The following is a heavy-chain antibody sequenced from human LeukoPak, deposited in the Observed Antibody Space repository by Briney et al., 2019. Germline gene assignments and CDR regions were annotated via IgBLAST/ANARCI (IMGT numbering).Heavy chain of an antibody. Sequence: KPSETLSLTCGVSGGSISSTNWWTWVRQPPGEGLEWIGEVHLSGRTNYNPSLEGRVTMSVDMSENHISLKLTSVTAADTAVYYCAREGGPYRPLDYSGQGTLVTVSS. J-gene: IGHJ4*02. CDR2: VHLSGRT. CDR1: GGSISSTNW. V-gene: IGHV4-4*02. CDR3: AREGGPYRPLDY.